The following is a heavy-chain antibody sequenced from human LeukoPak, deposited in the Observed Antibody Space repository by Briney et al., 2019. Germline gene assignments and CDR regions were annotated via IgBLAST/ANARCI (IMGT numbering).Heavy chain of an antibody. D-gene: IGHD3-9*01. Sequence: KPSETLSLTCTVSGGSISSSSYYWGWIRQPPGRGLEWIGYIYYSGSTNNNPSLKSRVIISVDTSKNQFSLKLSSVTAADTAVYYCARMPDILTGLDPWGQGTLVTVSS. J-gene: IGHJ5*02. CDR1: GGSISSSSYY. CDR3: ARMPDILTGLDP. CDR2: IYYSGST. V-gene: IGHV4-61*05.